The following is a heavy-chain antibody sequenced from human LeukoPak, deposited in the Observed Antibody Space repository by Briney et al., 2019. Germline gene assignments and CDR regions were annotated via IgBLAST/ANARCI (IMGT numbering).Heavy chain of an antibody. Sequence: PGRSLRLSCAASGFTFSSYGMHWVRQAPGKGLEWVALISYEGGNKYDADSVKGRFTISRDNSKNTLYLQMNSLRSEDTALYYCARDATGDGDLESWGQGTLVTVSP. D-gene: IGHD4-17*01. V-gene: IGHV3-30*03. CDR2: ISYEGGNK. J-gene: IGHJ5*02. CDR1: GFTFSSYG. CDR3: ARDATGDGDLES.